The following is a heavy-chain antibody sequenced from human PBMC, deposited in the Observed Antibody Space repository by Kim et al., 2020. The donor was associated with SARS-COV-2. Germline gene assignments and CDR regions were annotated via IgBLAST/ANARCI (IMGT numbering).Heavy chain of an antibody. D-gene: IGHD2-2*02. Sequence: SRVPISVDTSKNQFSLKLSSVTAADTAVYYCARGVGYCSSTSCFTHWFDPWGQGTLVTVSS. V-gene: IGHV4-59*09. J-gene: IGHJ5*02. CDR3: ARGVGYCSSTSCFTHWFDP.